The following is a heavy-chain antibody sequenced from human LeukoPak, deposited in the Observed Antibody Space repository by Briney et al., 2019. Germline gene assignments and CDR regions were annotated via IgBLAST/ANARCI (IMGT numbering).Heavy chain of an antibody. D-gene: IGHD3-22*01. J-gene: IGHJ4*02. CDR2: IIPILGIA. V-gene: IGHV1-69*04. Sequence: SVKVSCKASGGTFSSYTFSWVRQAPGQGLEWMGRIIPILGIANYAQKFQGRVTIAADKSTSTAYMELSSLRSEDTAVYYCARDQDYYDSSGYPYYFDYWGQGTLVTVSS. CDR1: GGTFSSYT. CDR3: ARDQDYYDSSGYPYYFDY.